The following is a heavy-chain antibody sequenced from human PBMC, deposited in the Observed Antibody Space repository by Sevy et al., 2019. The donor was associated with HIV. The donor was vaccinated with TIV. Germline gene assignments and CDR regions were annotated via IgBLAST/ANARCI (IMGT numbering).Heavy chain of an antibody. J-gene: IGHJ4*02. CDR2: INPHNGNT. Sequence: ASVKVSCKASGYTFTNHGISWVRQAPGQGLEWMGWINPHNGNTKYAQKLQGRVTMTTDTSTNTAYMEARSLSSDDTAVYYCAREGTLVTMIIWGQGTLVTVSS. V-gene: IGHV1-18*01. CDR3: AREGTLVTMII. D-gene: IGHD3-22*01. CDR1: GYTFTNHG.